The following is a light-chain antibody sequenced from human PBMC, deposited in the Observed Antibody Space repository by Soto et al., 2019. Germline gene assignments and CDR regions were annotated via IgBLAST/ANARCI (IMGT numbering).Light chain of an antibody. Sequence: EIVLTQSPATLSLSPGERATLSCRASQSLINFLAWYQQKPGQAPRLLIYDASNRANGIPVRFSGSGSGTDFTLTISILEPEDFAFYYCQQRSNLFTFGPGTTVEIK. CDR1: QSLINF. CDR2: DAS. CDR3: QQRSNLFT. J-gene: IGKJ3*01. V-gene: IGKV3-11*01.